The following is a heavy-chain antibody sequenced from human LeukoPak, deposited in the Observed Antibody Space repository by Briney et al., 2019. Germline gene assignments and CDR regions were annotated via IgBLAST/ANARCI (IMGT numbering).Heavy chain of an antibody. CDR2: IYSGGST. V-gene: IGHV3-53*01. CDR3: ARDPLGGYEIDY. D-gene: IGHD5-18*01. CDR1: GLSFGFYA. Sequence: GGSLRLSCAASGLSFGFYAMSWVRQAPGKGLEWVSVIYSGGSTYYADSVKGRFTISRDNSKNTLYLQMNSLRAEDTAVYYCARDPLGGYEIDYWGQGTLVTVSS. J-gene: IGHJ4*02.